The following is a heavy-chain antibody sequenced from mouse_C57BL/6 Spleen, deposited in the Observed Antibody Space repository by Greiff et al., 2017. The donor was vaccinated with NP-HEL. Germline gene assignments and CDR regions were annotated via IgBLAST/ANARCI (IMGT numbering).Heavy chain of an antibody. CDR3: ARGYYYGSSPWFAY. D-gene: IGHD1-1*01. Sequence: DVQLQESGPGLVKPSQSLSLTCSVTGYSITSGYYWNWIRQFPGNKLEWMGYISYDGSNNYNPSLKNRISITRDTSKNQFFLKLNSVTTEDTATYYCARGYYYGSSPWFAYWGQGTLVTVSA. CDR2: ISYDGSN. J-gene: IGHJ3*01. CDR1: GYSITSGYY. V-gene: IGHV3-6*01.